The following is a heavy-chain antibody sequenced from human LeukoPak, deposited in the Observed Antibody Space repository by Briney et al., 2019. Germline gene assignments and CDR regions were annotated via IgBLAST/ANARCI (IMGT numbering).Heavy chain of an antibody. J-gene: IGHJ1*01. CDR1: GYTFTSYG. CDR3: ARDLDGYNYSDEYFQH. V-gene: IGHV1-18*01. D-gene: IGHD5-24*01. CDR2: ISAYNGNT. Sequence: ASVKVSCKASGYTFTSYGISWVRQAPGQGLERMGWISAYNGNTNYAQKLQGRVTITTDTSTSTAYMELRSLRSDDTAVYYCARDLDGYNYSDEYFQHWGQGTLVTVSS.